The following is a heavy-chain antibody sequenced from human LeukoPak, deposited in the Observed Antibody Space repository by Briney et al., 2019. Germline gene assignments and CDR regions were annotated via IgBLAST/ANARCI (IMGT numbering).Heavy chain of an antibody. CDR1: GYTFTSYA. CDR2: INAGNGNT. J-gene: IGHJ4*02. D-gene: IGHD6-19*01. Sequence: ASVKVPCKASGYTFTSYAMHWVRQAPGQRLEWMGWINAGNGNTKYSQKFQGRVTITRDTSASTAYMELNSLRSEDTAVYYCARVAVAGPSRYFDYWGQGTLVTVSS. CDR3: ARVAVAGPSRYFDY. V-gene: IGHV1-3*01.